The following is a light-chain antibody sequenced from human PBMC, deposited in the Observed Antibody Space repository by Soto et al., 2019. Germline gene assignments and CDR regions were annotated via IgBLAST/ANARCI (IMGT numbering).Light chain of an antibody. Sequence: LLTQSPATLSLSSGERATLSCRASQSVSDYLAWYQQKPAQAPRIVIFDASNRASGIPDRFSGSGSGTDVTRTISSLEPEEFAVYYCQQRAKWPLTFGGGTKVDIK. CDR2: DAS. V-gene: IGKV3-11*01. J-gene: IGKJ4*01. CDR3: QQRAKWPLT. CDR1: QSVSDY.